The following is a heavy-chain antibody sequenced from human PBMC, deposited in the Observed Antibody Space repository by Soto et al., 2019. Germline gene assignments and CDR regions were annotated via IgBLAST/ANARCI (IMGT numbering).Heavy chain of an antibody. D-gene: IGHD3-16*01. Sequence: PGGSLRLSCAASGFPISSYSINLVRQAPGKGLGWVSAFSGTAGSTYYADSVKGRFTISRDNSKSTLYMEMNSLRVEDTAVYYCAKRPDYDYVWGSSRYFISLAQGALLNVSS. CDR2: FSGTAGST. CDR1: GFPISSYS. V-gene: IGHV3-23*01. J-gene: IGHJ4*02. CDR3: AKRPDYDYVWGSSRYFIS.